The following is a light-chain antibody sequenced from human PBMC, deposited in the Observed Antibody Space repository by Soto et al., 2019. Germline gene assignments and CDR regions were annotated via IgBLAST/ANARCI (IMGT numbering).Light chain of an antibody. CDR2: AAS. CDR3: QKYNSAPQT. CDR1: QDINNY. V-gene: IGKV1-27*01. J-gene: IGKJ1*01. Sequence: DIQMTQSPSSLSASVGDRVTITCRASQDINNYLAWYQQKPGKVPKLLINAASTLQPGVPSRISGSGSGTDFTLTISSLQPEDVAIYYCQKYNSAPQTFGQGTKVEIK.